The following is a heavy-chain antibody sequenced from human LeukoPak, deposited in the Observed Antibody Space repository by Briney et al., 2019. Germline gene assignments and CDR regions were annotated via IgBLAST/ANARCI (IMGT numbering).Heavy chain of an antibody. CDR1: GFTFSSYA. CDR3: ARDMEDSSGWYLGFYYYYYGMDV. CDR2: ISYDGSNK. D-gene: IGHD6-19*01. Sequence: GSLRLSCAASGFTFSSYAMHWVRQAPGKGLEWVAVISYDGSNKYYADSVKGRFTISRDNSKNTLYPQMNSLRAEDTAVYYCARDMEDSSGWYLGFYYYYYGMDVWGQGTTVTVSS. J-gene: IGHJ6*02. V-gene: IGHV3-30-3*01.